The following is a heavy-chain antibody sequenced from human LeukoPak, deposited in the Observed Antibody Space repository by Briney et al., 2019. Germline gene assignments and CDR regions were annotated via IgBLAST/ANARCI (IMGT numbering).Heavy chain of an antibody. CDR3: AKGGALGSYYNGHYFDH. CDR2: ISHSGGST. V-gene: IGHV3-23*01. CDR1: GFTFSSYA. D-gene: IGHD3-10*01. J-gene: IGHJ4*02. Sequence: GGSLRLSCAASGFTFSSYAMTWVRQAPGKGLEWVSAISHSGGSTYYADSVKGRFTISRDNSKNTLYLQMNSLRAEDTAVYYCAKGGALGSYYNGHYFDHWGQGTLVTVSS.